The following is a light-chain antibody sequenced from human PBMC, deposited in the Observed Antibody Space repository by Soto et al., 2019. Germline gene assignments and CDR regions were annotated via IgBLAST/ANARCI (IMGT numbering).Light chain of an antibody. CDR1: SSDVGSYIF. V-gene: IGLV2-14*03. Sequence: QSALTQPASVSGSPGQSITISCTGTSSDVGSYIFVSWYQQHPGKAPKLMIYDVSNRPSGVSNRFSGSKSGNTASLTISGLQAEDEADYYCSSYISSSIPVVFGGGTKLT. CDR2: DVS. J-gene: IGLJ2*01. CDR3: SSYISSSIPVV.